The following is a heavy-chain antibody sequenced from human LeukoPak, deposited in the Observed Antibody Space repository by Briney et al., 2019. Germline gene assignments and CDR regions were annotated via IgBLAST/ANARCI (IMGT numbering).Heavy chain of an antibody. CDR2: INPNSGGT. D-gene: IGHD3-3*01. V-gene: IGHV1-2*06. CDR3: ARAGSGRITIFGVVTQNDY. CDR1: GYTFTGYY. J-gene: IGHJ4*02. Sequence: ASVKVSCKASGYTFTGYYMHWVRQAPGQGLEWMGRINPNSGGTNYAQKFQGRVTMTRDTSISTVYMELSRLRSDDTAVYYCARAGSGRITIFGVVTQNDYWGQGTLVTVSS.